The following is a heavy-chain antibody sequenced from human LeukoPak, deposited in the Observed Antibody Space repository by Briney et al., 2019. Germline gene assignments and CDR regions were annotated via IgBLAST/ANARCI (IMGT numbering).Heavy chain of an antibody. CDR1: GFTFSSYS. CDR3: ARVIAAAGTLDY. V-gene: IGHV3-21*01. Sequence: GGSLRLSCAASGFTFSSYSMNWVRQAPGKGLEWVSSISSSSSYIYYADSVKSRFTISRDNAKNSLYLQMNSLRAEDTAVYYCARVIAAAGTLDYWGQGTLVTVSS. D-gene: IGHD6-13*01. J-gene: IGHJ4*02. CDR2: ISSSSSYI.